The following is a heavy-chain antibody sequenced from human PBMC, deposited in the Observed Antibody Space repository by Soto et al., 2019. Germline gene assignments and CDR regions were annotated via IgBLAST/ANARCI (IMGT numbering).Heavy chain of an antibody. CDR1: GYTFTSYG. J-gene: IGHJ3*02. Sequence: ASVKVSCKASGYTFTSYGISWVRQAPGQGLEWMGWISAYNGNTNYAQKLQGRVTMTTDTSTSTAYMELRSLRSDDTAVYYCAGNTYYGSGSYYNDAFDIWGQGTMVTVSS. CDR2: ISAYNGNT. CDR3: AGNTYYGSGSYYNDAFDI. V-gene: IGHV1-18*01. D-gene: IGHD3-10*01.